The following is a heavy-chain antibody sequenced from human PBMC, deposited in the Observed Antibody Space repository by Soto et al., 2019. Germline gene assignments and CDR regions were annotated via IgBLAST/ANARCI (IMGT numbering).Heavy chain of an antibody. CDR1: GASVGTDDYY. Sequence: QVQLQESGPRLVKPSQTLSLTCSVSGASVGTDDYYWSWIRQPPGKGLEWIGYIYYTGTTYYNPSLNSRVAFSLATSKNRFSLNLRSVTAADTAVYFCATGYYSYGYFHFWGQGTGVTVS. V-gene: IGHV4-30-4*01. CDR2: IYYTGTT. J-gene: IGHJ4*02. D-gene: IGHD5-18*01. CDR3: ATGYYSYGYFHF.